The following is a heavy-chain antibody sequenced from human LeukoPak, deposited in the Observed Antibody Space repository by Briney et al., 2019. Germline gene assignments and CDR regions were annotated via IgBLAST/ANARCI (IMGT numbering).Heavy chain of an antibody. CDR3: ARDDCGGDCYPQYFQH. V-gene: IGHV4-38-2*02. CDR2: IYHSGST. CDR1: GYSISSGYY. J-gene: IGHJ1*01. Sequence: SETLSLTCTVSGYSISSGYYWGWIRQPPGKGLEWIGSIYHSGSTYYNPSLKSRVTISVDTSKNQFSLKLSSVTAADTAVYYCARDDCGGDCYPQYFQHWGQGTLVTVSS. D-gene: IGHD2-21*02.